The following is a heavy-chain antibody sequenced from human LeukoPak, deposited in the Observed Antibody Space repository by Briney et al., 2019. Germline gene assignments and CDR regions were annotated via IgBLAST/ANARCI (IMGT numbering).Heavy chain of an antibody. CDR1: GGSISSYY. Sequence: SETLSLTCTVSGGSISSYYWSWIRQPAGKGLEWNGRIYTSGSTNYNPSLKSRVTMSVDTSKNQFSLKLSSVTAADTAVYYCARDLRDDDFWSGLDAFDIWGQGTMVTVSS. D-gene: IGHD3-3*01. V-gene: IGHV4-4*07. J-gene: IGHJ3*02. CDR2: IYTSGST. CDR3: ARDLRDDDFWSGLDAFDI.